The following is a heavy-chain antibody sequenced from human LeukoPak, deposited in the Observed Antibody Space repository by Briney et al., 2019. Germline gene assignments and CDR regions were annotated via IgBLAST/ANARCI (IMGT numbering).Heavy chain of an antibody. D-gene: IGHD3-10*01. CDR2: IKSKTDGGTT. J-gene: IGHJ6*02. V-gene: IGHV3-15*05. CDR3: TTASMVRGVYLSYYYYYGMDV. Sequence: AGGSLRLSCAASGLTFSNAWMSWVRQAPGKGLEWVGRIKSKTDGGTTDYAAPVKGRFTISRDDSKNTLYLQMNSLKTEDTAVYYCTTASMVRGVYLSYYYYYGMDVWGQGTTVTVSS. CDR1: GLTFSNAW.